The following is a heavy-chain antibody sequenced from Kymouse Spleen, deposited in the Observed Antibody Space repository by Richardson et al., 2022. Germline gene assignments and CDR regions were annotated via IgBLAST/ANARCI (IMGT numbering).Heavy chain of an antibody. CDR3: ARDSPYGYLYYYYYGMDV. Sequence: EVQLVESGGGLVQPGGSLRLSCAASGFTFSSYWMHWVRQAPGKGLVWVSRINSDGSSTSYADSVKGRFTISRDNAKNTLYLQMNSLRAEDTAVYYCARDSPYGYLYYYYYGMDVWGQGTTVTVSS. CDR2: INSDGSST. J-gene: IGHJ6*02. D-gene: IGHD5-18,IGHD5-18*01. V-gene: IGHV3-74*01. CDR1: GFTFSSYW.